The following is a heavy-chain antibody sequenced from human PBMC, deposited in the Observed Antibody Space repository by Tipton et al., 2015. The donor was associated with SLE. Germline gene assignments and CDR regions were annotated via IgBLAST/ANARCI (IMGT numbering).Heavy chain of an antibody. CDR3: ARGHSGSYYLDY. D-gene: IGHD1-26*01. CDR1: GGSIRSYY. J-gene: IGHJ4*02. V-gene: IGHV4-59*01. CDR2: IYYSGST. Sequence: LRLSCTVSGGSIRSYYWSWIRQPPGKGLEWIGNIYYSGSTNNNPSLKSRVTISVDTSKNQFSLKLSSVTAADAALYYCARGHSGSYYLDYWGQATPVTVSS.